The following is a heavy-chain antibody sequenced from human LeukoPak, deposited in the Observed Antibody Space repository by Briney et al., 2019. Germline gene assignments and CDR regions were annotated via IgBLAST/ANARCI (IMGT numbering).Heavy chain of an antibody. J-gene: IGHJ2*01. CDR3: ATTYYDYVWGIYRLVARTFDL. D-gene: IGHD3-16*02. CDR2: IYYSGST. CDR1: GGSISRRYEY. Sequence: SDTLSLTCTVSGGSISRRYEYWRWRPQPPGKGLQWIGHIYYSGSTYYNPSLKNRVTISVDTSKNQFALKLSSVSAADTAVYYCATTYYDYVWGIYRLVARTFDLWAVAPWSLSPQ. V-gene: IGHV4-39*01.